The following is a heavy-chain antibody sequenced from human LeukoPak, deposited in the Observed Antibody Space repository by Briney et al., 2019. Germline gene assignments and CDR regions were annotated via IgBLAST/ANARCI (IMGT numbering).Heavy chain of an antibody. Sequence: GESLKISCKGSGYSFTSYWIGWVRQMPGKGLEWMGIIYPGDSDTRYSPSFQGQATISADKSISTAYLQWSSLKASDTAMYYCARTPSGSYRRGYFDYWGQGTLVTVSS. CDR1: GYSFTSYW. J-gene: IGHJ4*02. D-gene: IGHD1-26*01. CDR2: IYPGDSDT. V-gene: IGHV5-51*01. CDR3: ARTPSGSYRRGYFDY.